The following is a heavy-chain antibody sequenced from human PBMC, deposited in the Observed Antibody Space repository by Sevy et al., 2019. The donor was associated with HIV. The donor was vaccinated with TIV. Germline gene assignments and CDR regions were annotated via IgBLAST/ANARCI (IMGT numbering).Heavy chain of an antibody. V-gene: IGHV3-11*01. CDR2: ITCSGNTT. CDR3: AALMYGGKSGLDN. Sequence: GGSLRLSCTASGFIFSDYYMSWIRQAPGKGLEWISYITCSGNTTYNADSVKGRFTISRDNAKKSLYLQMNSLRADDTAVYYCAALMYGGKSGLDNWGQGTLVTVSS. CDR1: GFIFSDYY. J-gene: IGHJ4*02. D-gene: IGHD2-15*01.